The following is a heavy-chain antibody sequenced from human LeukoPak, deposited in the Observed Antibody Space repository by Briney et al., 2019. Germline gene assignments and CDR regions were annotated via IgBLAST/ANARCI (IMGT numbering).Heavy chain of an antibody. J-gene: IGHJ6*02. CDR1: GGSISSYY. Sequence: SETLSLTCTVSGGSISSYYWSWIRQPAGKGLEWIGRIYTSGSTNYNPSLKSRVTMSVDTSKNQFSLKLSSVTAADTAVYYCARDPYDYGDYADYYYGMDVWSQGTTVTVSS. CDR3: ARDPYDYGDYADYYYGMDV. D-gene: IGHD4-17*01. CDR2: IYTSGST. V-gene: IGHV4-4*07.